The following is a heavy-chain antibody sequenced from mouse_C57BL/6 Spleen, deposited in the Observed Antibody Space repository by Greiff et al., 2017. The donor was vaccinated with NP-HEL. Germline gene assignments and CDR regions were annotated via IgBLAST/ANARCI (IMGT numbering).Heavy chain of an antibody. Sequence: EVKVVESGGDLVKPGGSLKLSCAASGFTFSSYGMSWVRQTPDKRLEWVATISSGGSYTYYPDSVKGRFTISRDNAKNTLYLQMSSLKSEDTAMYYCARLATMVTSYWYFDVWGTGTTVTVSS. D-gene: IGHD2-2*01. CDR3: ARLATMVTSYWYFDV. CDR2: ISSGGSYT. V-gene: IGHV5-6*01. CDR1: GFTFSSYG. J-gene: IGHJ1*03.